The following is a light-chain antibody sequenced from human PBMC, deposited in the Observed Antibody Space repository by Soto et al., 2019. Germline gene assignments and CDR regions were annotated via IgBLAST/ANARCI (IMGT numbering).Light chain of an antibody. CDR2: EVS. V-gene: IGLV2-8*01. CDR3: NSYTNSSAVV. J-gene: IGLJ2*01. Sequence: QSALTQPPSASGSLGQSVTISRTGSSSDIGTYDYVSWYQQHPGRAPKLIIFEVSKRPSGVPDRFSGSKSGNTASLIVSGLQAEDEADYYCNSYTNSSAVVFGGGTKGTVL. CDR1: SSDIGTYDY.